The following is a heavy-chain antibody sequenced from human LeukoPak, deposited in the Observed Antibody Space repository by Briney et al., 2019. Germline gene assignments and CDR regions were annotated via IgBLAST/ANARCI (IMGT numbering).Heavy chain of an antibody. D-gene: IGHD1-1*01. CDR3: ARTTSFMFYY. V-gene: IGHV3-7*03. CDR1: GFTFGNYW. J-gene: IGHJ4*02. Sequence: QSGGSLRLSCAVSGFTFGNYWMSSVRQTPRQGPEWVANIKRDGSERYYVDSVKGRFTISRDNAKSSLFLEMSSLRVEDTAVYYCARTTSFMFYYWGQGTLVTVSS. CDR2: IKRDGSER.